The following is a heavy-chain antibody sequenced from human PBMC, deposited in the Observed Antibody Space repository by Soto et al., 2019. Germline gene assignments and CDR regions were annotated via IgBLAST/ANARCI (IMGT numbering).Heavy chain of an antibody. J-gene: IGHJ6*02. D-gene: IGHD2-2*01. CDR1: GGTFSSYA. CDR2: IIPISGTA. Sequence: QVQLVQSGAEVKKPGSSVKVSCKASGGTFSSYAISWVRQAPEQGLEWMGGIIPISGTANYAQKFQGRVKITADESTSTAYMELSSLRSEDTAVYYCARSQGSSTSLEIYYYYYYGMDVWGQGTTVTVSS. V-gene: IGHV1-69*01. CDR3: ARSQGSSTSLEIYYYYYYGMDV.